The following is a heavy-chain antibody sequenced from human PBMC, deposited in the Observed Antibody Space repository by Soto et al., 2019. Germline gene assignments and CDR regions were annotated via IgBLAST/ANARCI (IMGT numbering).Heavy chain of an antibody. J-gene: IGHJ4*02. V-gene: IGHV1-18*01. CDR3: ARDPNSRDRGYLVDFDY. Sequence: ASVKVSCKASGYTFISYGIAWVRQAPGQGLEWMGWISTYNGKTNYAQKFQDRVTMTTDTSTSTAYMDVRSLRSDDTALYYCARDPNSRDRGYLVDFDYWGEGTLVPVYS. CDR2: ISTYNGKT. D-gene: IGHD5-12*01. CDR1: GYTFISYG.